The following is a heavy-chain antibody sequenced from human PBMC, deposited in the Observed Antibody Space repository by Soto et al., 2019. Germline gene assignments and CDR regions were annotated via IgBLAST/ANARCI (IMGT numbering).Heavy chain of an antibody. D-gene: IGHD6-19*01. CDR2: ISSSSSTI. V-gene: IGHV3-48*02. Sequence: PGGSLRLSCAASGFTFSSYSMNWVRQAPGKGLEWVSYISSSSSTIYYADSVKGRFTISRDNAKNSLYLQMNSLRDEDTAVYYCARDNNGLVRGPRFLNYYYGMDVWGQGTTVTVSS. J-gene: IGHJ6*02. CDR3: ARDNNGLVRGPRFLNYYYGMDV. CDR1: GFTFSSYS.